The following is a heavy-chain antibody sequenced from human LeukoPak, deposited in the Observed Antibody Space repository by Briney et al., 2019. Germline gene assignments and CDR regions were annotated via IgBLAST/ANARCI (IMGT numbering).Heavy chain of an antibody. CDR2: ISAYNGNT. CDR3: AREVAAGTFGGIDY. J-gene: IGHJ4*02. V-gene: IGHV1-18*01. Sequence: ASVKVSCKASGYTFTSYGISWVRQAPGQGLEWMGWISAYNGNTNYAQKLQGRVTMTTDTSTSTAYMELRSLRPDDTAVYYCAREVAAGTFGGIDYWGQGTLVTVSS. CDR1: GYTFTSYG. D-gene: IGHD6-13*01.